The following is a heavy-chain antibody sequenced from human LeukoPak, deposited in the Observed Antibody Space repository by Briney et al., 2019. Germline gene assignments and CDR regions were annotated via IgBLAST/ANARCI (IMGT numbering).Heavy chain of an antibody. CDR3: TTAGCASTSCPRGFQF. CDR1: GFTFDDDA. V-gene: IGHV3-9*01. Sequence: GGSLRLSCAASGFTFDDDAMHWVRQTPGKGLEWGSGINWNSGTIEYADSVKGRFTISRDNTKNSLFLQMNSLRTEDTALYYCTTAGCASTSCPRGFQFWGQGTLVTVSS. CDR2: INWNSGTI. D-gene: IGHD2-2*01. J-gene: IGHJ1*01.